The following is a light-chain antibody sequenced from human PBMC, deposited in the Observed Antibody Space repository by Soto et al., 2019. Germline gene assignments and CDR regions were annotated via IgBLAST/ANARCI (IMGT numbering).Light chain of an antibody. J-gene: IGKJ1*01. CDR3: QQYGSSPVT. CDR2: GAS. V-gene: IGKV3-20*01. CDR1: QSVSSSY. Sequence: EIVLTQSPGTRSLSPGERATLSCSASQSVSSSYLAWYQQKPGQAPRLLIYGASSRATGIPDRFSGSGSGTDFTLTISRLEPEDFAVYYCQQYGSSPVTFGQGTKVEIK.